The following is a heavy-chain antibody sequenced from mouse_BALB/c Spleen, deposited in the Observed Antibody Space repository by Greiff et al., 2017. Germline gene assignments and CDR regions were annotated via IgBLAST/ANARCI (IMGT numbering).Heavy chain of an antibody. Sequence: EVQLQESGPGLVKPSQSLSLTCSVTGYSITSGYYWNWIRQFPGNKLEWMGYISYDGSNNYNPSLKNRISITRDTSQNQFFLKLNSVTTEDTATYYCARDPFYYYGSSYGYFDVWGAGTTVTVSS. CDR1: GYSITSGYY. CDR3: ARDPFYYYGSSYGYFDV. J-gene: IGHJ1*01. CDR2: ISYDGSN. V-gene: IGHV3-6*02. D-gene: IGHD1-1*01.